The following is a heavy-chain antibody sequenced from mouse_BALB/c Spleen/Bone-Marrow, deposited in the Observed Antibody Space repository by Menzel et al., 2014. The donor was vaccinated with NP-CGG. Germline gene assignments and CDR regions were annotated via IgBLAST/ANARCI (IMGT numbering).Heavy chain of an antibody. CDR2: IDPSDSYS. J-gene: IGHJ4*01. Sequence: SGAXLVKPGASVKLSCKASGYTFTNYWMHWVKQRPGQGLEWIGEIDPSDSYSNYNQNFKGKATLTVDESSSTAYMQLTSLTSEDSAVYYCARGVVYYYAMDYWXQXXSVTXSS. V-gene: IGHV1-69*02. CDR1: GYTFTNYW. CDR3: ARGVVYYYAMDY.